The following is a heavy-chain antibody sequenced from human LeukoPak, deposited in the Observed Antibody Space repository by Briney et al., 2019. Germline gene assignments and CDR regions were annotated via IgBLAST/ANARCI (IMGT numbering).Heavy chain of an antibody. CDR3: AGDSYDSSGSISYYFDY. D-gene: IGHD3-22*01. CDR2: INPSGGST. CDR1: GYTFTSYY. Sequence: ASVKVSCKASGYTFTSYYMHWVRQAPGQGLEWMGIINPSGGSTSYAQKFQGRVTMTRDTSTSTVYMELSSLRSEDTAVYYCAGDSYDSSGSISYYFDYWGQGTLVTVSS. J-gene: IGHJ4*02. V-gene: IGHV1-46*01.